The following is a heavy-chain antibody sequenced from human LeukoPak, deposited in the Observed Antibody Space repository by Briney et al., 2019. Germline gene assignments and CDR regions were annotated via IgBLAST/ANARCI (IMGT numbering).Heavy chain of an antibody. CDR2: ISYDGSNK. D-gene: IGHD6-19*01. CDR1: GFTFSSYA. V-gene: IGHV3-30-3*01. CDR3: AKERASVAVRPVLVY. J-gene: IGHJ4*02. Sequence: SGGSLRLSCAASGFTFSSYAMHWVRQAPGKGLEWVAVISYDGSNKYYADSVKGRFTISRDNSKNTLYLQMNSLRAEDTAVYYCAKERASVAVRPVLVYWGQGTLVTVSS.